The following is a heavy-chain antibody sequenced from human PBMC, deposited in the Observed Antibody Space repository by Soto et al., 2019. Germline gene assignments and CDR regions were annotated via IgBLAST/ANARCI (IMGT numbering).Heavy chain of an antibody. CDR2: ISAYNGNT. J-gene: IGHJ5*02. CDR3: ARDGGVQARFDP. D-gene: IGHD2-8*02. V-gene: IGHV1-18*01. Sequence: GASVKVSCKALGGNFGTSAISWVRQAPGQGLEWMGWISAYNGNTNYAQKLQGRVTMTTDTSTSTAYMELRSLRSDDTAVYYCARDGGVQARFDPWGQGTLVTVSS. CDR1: GGNFGTSA.